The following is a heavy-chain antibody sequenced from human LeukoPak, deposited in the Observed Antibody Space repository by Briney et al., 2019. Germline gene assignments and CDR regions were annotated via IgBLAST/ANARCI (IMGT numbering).Heavy chain of an antibody. V-gene: IGHV4-34*01. Sequence: SETLSLTCAVYGGSFSGYYWSWIRQPPVKGLEWIGEIDHSGSTNYNPSLKSRVTISVDTSKNQFSLKLSSVTAADTAVYYCARHHTYYYDSSGLSDAGFDIWGQGTMVTVSS. D-gene: IGHD3-22*01. CDR2: IDHSGST. CDR3: ARHHTYYYDSSGLSDAGFDI. J-gene: IGHJ3*02. CDR1: GGSFSGYY.